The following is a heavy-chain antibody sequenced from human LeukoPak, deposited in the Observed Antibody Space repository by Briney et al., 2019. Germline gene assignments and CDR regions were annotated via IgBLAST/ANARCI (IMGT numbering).Heavy chain of an antibody. CDR2: ISGSGGST. D-gene: IGHD3-3*01. CDR3: AKVPFYFGVVIMAAFDI. Sequence: PGGSLRLSCAASGFTFSSYAMSWVRQAPGKGLEWVSAISGSGGSTYYADSVKGRFTISRDNSKNTLYLQMNSLRAEDTAVYYCAKVPFYFGVVIMAAFDIWGQGTMVPVSS. V-gene: IGHV3-23*01. CDR1: GFTFSSYA. J-gene: IGHJ3*02.